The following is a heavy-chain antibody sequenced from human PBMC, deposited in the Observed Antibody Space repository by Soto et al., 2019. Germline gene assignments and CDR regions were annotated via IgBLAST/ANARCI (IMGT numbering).Heavy chain of an antibody. CDR3: TTDYCGGDCYYYYDGMDV. Sequence: GGSLRLSCAASGFTFSNAWMSWVRQAPGKGLEWVGRIKGKTDCGTTDYAAHVKGRFTISRDDSKNTLNLKMNSLKTEDTAVYYCTTDYCGGDCYYYYDGMDVWGQGTTVTVSS. V-gene: IGHV3-15*01. J-gene: IGHJ6*02. CDR1: GFTFSNAW. CDR2: IKGKTDCGTT. D-gene: IGHD2-21*02.